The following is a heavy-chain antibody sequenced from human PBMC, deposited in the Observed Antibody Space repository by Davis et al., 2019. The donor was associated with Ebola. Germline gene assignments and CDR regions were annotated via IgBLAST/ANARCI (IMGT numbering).Heavy chain of an antibody. CDR1: GFTFSSYA. V-gene: IGHV3-30-3*01. Sequence: GESLKISCAASGFTFSSYAMHWVRQAPGKGLEWVAVISYDGSNKYYADSVKGRFTISRDNAKNTLYLQMNSLRDDDTAVYYCAGLYCSGGNCYQSYWGQGTLVTVSS. J-gene: IGHJ4*02. D-gene: IGHD2-15*01. CDR2: ISYDGSNK. CDR3: AGLYCSGGNCYQSY.